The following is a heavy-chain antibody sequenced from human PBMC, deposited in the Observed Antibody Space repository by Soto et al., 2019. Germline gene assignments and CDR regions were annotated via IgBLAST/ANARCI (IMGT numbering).Heavy chain of an antibody. Sequence: PGGSLRLSCAASGFTFSSYAMHWVRQAPGKGLEWVAVISYDGSNKYYADSVKGRFTISRDNSKNTLYLQMNSLRAEDTAVYYCAKEYSSSWYFWFDPWGQGTLVTVPS. CDR2: ISYDGSNK. V-gene: IGHV3-30-3*02. CDR1: GFTFSSYA. CDR3: AKEYSSSWYFWFDP. D-gene: IGHD6-13*01. J-gene: IGHJ5*02.